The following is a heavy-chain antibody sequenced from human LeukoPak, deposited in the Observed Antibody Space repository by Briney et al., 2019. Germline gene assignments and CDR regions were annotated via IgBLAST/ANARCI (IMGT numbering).Heavy chain of an antibody. Sequence: GGSLRLSCAASGFTFSSYAMSWVRQAPGKGLEWVSAISGSGGSTYYADSVKGRFTISRDNSKSTLYLQTNSLRAEDTAVYYCAKERAVAGTTGGDYWGQGTLVTVSS. CDR3: AKERAVAGTTGGDY. D-gene: IGHD6-19*01. CDR2: ISGSGGST. J-gene: IGHJ4*02. V-gene: IGHV3-23*01. CDR1: GFTFSSYA.